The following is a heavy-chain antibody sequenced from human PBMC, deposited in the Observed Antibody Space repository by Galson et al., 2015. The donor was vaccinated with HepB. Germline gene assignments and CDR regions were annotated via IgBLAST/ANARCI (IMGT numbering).Heavy chain of an antibody. J-gene: IGHJ4*02. CDR2: ISYSGENT. D-gene: IGHD5-12*01. Sequence: SLRLSCAASGFTFSSYAMSWVRQAPGKGLEWVSSISYSGENTYYADSVKGRSTISRDNSKNTLYLEMNSLRAEDTAVYYCAKIMPLYSYPHFVPVYWGQGTLVTVSS. CDR3: AKIMPLYSYPHFVPVY. V-gene: IGHV3-23*01. CDR1: GFTFSSYA.